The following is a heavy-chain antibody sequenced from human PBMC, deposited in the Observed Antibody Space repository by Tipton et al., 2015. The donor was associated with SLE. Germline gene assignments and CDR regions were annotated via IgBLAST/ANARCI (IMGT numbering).Heavy chain of an antibody. J-gene: IGHJ4*02. V-gene: IGHV3-64*04. CDR3: ARMLDSSGWWYFDY. Sequence: GSLRLSCSASGFTFSSYAMHWVRQAPGKGLEYVSAISSNGGSTYYADSVKGRFTISRDNSKNTLYLQMNSLRAEDTAVYYCARMLDSSGWWYFDYWDQGTLVTVSS. D-gene: IGHD6-19*01. CDR1: GFTFSSYA. CDR2: ISSNGGST.